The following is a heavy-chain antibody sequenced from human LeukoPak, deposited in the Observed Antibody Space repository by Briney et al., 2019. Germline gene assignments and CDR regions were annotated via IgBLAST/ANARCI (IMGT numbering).Heavy chain of an antibody. Sequence: PGGSLRLSCAASAFTFSTYAMSWVRQAPGKGLEWVSSISGSGGSIYYADSVKGRFTISRDNSKNTLYLQMNSLRAEDTAVYSCAKYYSSGYYSSFDYWGQGTLVTVSS. CDR3: AKYYSSGYYSSFDY. J-gene: IGHJ4*02. D-gene: IGHD3-22*01. CDR2: ISGSGGSI. V-gene: IGHV3-23*01. CDR1: AFTFSTYA.